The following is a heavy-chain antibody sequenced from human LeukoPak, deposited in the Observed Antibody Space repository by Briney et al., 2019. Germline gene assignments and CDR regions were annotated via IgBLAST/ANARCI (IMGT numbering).Heavy chain of an antibody. CDR2: ISSSGSTI. CDR3: ARVQSGHDYSNYFWYYYYYYYMDV. J-gene: IGHJ6*03. CDR1: GFTFGDYY. D-gene: IGHD4-11*01. Sequence: KPGGSLRLSCAASGFTFGDYYTSWIRRAPGKGLEWVSYISSSGSTIYYADSVKGRFTISRDNAKNSLYLQMNSLRAEDTAVYYCARVQSGHDYSNYFWYYYYYYYMDVWGKGTTVTVSS. V-gene: IGHV3-11*01.